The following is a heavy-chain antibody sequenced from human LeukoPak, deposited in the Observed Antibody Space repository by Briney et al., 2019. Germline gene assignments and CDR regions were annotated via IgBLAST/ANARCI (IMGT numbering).Heavy chain of an antibody. CDR2: LSGSGGST. D-gene: IGHD3-22*01. Sequence: GGSLRLSCAASGFTFSSYAMSCVRQAPGKGLEWVSALSGSGGSTYYADSVKGRFTISRDNSKNTLYLQMNSLRAEDTAVYYCAKVLLPTYYYDREFEYWGQGTLVTVSS. CDR1: GFTFSSYA. J-gene: IGHJ4*02. CDR3: AKVLLPTYYYDREFEY. V-gene: IGHV3-23*01.